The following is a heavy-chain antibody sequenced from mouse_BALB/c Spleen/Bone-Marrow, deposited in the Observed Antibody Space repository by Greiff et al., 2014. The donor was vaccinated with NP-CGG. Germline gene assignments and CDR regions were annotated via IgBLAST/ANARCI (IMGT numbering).Heavy chain of an antibody. Sequence: EVHLLESGGGLVQPGGSLKLSCAASGFTLSSYTMSWVRQTPEKRLDWVAYMSNGGGSSYYPDTVKGRFTISRYNAKNSLYLQMSSLKSEDTAMYYCAGGNGFAYWGQGTLVTVSA. V-gene: IGHV5-12-2*01. CDR2: MSNGGGSS. CDR1: GFTLSSYT. CDR3: AGGNGFAY. J-gene: IGHJ3*01.